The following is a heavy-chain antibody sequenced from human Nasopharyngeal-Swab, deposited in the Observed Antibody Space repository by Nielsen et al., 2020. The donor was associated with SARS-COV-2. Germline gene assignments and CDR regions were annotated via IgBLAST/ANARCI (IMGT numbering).Heavy chain of an antibody. J-gene: IGHJ6*02. V-gene: IGHV4-59*01. Sequence: RQAPGKGLEWIGYIYYSGSTNYNPSLKSRVTISVDTSKNQFSLKLSSVTAADTAVYYRARAEPYDFWSGYMPFYGMDVWGQGTTVTVSS. CDR2: IYYSGST. CDR3: ARAEPYDFWSGYMPFYGMDV. D-gene: IGHD3-3*01.